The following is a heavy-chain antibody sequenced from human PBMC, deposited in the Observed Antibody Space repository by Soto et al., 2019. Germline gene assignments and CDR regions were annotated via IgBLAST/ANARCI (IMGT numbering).Heavy chain of an antibody. J-gene: IGHJ4*02. CDR1: GSSTNIGCN. V-gene: IGHV4-38-2*02. CDR2: IYHSGST. D-gene: IGHD6-19*01. CDR3: ARDWGTGFYQFDS. Sequence: PAYSLSLTCAVSGSSTNIGCNWGCIVQPPGKGLEWIGSIYHSGSTYYNLSLKSRVTISADTSKNQISLKLISVTAADTALYYCARDWGTGFYQFDSWVQGTLVTGS.